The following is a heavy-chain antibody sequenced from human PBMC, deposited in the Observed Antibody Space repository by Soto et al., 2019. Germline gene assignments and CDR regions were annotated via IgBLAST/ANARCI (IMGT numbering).Heavy chain of an antibody. Sequence: SETLSLTCTVSGDSITASYSNWAWIRQPPGKGLEWIGTFYYSGTTAQNPPLRSRITISGDTSRNQFSLNLRSVTCADSGVYYCAKLVRDEVRRSDLDHWGQGTLVTVS. V-gene: IGHV4-39*01. CDR1: GDSITASYSN. D-gene: IGHD2-21*01. CDR3: AKLVRDEVRRSDLDH. J-gene: IGHJ4*02. CDR2: FYYSGTT.